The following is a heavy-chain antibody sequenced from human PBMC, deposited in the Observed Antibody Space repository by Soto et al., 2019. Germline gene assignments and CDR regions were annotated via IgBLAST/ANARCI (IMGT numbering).Heavy chain of an antibody. CDR2: AYYSGST. CDR1: GGSISHYY. D-gene: IGHD2-8*01. J-gene: IGHJ5*02. Sequence: SETLSLTCTVSGGSISHYYWSWIRQSPGKGLEWIGYAYYSGSTDYNPSLKSRVTMSVDTSKNQVSLKLDSVTTADTAVYYCARDRSTYGGGGTGEVKENWFDPWGPGTLVTVS. CDR3: ARDRSTYGGGGTGEVKENWFDP. V-gene: IGHV4-59*01.